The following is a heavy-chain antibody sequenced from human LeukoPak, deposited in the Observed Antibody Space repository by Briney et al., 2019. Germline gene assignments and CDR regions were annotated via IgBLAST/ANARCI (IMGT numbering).Heavy chain of an antibody. V-gene: IGHV3-48*01. D-gene: IGHD6-19*01. J-gene: IGHJ4*02. CDR1: GFTFSSYS. CDR2: ISSSSSTI. CDR3: ARGKVAVAAYVDY. Sequence: GGSLRLSCAASGFTFSSYSMLWVRQAPGKGLEWVSYISSSSSTIYYADSVKGRFTISRDNAKNSLYLQMNTLRAEDTAVYYCARGKVAVAAYVDYWGQGTLVTVSS.